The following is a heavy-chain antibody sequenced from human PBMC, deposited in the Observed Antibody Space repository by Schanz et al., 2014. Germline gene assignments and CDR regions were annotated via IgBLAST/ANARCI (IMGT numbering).Heavy chain of an antibody. CDR3: TRGSGSRSYGWYYDS. CDR1: GFTFSSYW. V-gene: IGHV3-74*01. CDR2: INSDGSSA. J-gene: IGHJ4*02. Sequence: EVQLVESGGGFVQPGGSLRLSCAASGFTFSSYWMHWVRQAPGKGLVWISRINSDGSSASYADSVKGRFTISRDNAKNTLYLQMNSVRAEDSAVHYCTRGSGSRSYGWYYDSWGQGTLVTVSS. D-gene: IGHD3-10*01.